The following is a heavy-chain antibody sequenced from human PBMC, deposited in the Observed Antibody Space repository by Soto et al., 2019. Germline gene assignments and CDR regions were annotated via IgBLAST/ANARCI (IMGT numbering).Heavy chain of an antibody. CDR2: FYYSGRT. CDR1: GGSIGSSSYY. D-gene: IGHD6-19*01. CDR3: ARHGGEQWLRNWVGP. V-gene: IGHV4-39*01. Sequence: QLQLQESGPGLVKPSETLSLTCSVSGGSIGSSSYYWGWIRHPPWKGLEWIGSFYYSGRTYYNPSLKRLVTMYVDTSKNQFSRKLISVTAADTAVYYCARHGGEQWLRNWVGPGGQGNLVTVSS. J-gene: IGHJ5*02.